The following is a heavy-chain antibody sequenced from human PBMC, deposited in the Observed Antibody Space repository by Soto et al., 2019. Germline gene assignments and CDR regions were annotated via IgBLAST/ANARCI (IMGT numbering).Heavy chain of an antibody. D-gene: IGHD4-17*01. CDR3: ARVTTVTTLAGPFDI. CDR2: IYYSGST. Sequence: TSETLSLTCTVSGGSISSYYWSWIRQPPGKGLEWIGYIYYSGSTNYNPSLKSRVTISVDTSKNQFSLKLSSVTAADTAVYYCARVTTVTTLAGPFDIWGQGTMVPGSS. V-gene: IGHV4-59*01. CDR1: GGSISSYY. J-gene: IGHJ3*02.